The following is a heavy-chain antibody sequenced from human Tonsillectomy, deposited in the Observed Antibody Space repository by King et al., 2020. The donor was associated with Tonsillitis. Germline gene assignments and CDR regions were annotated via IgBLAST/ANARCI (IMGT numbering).Heavy chain of an antibody. Sequence: QLVQSGGGLVQPGGSLRLSCAASRFTFSNYAMSWVRQAPGKGLEWVSAISGRGGSTYYADSVKGRFTISRDNSKNTLYLQMNSLRAEDTAVYYCAKDLYSSNWYSTFDYWGQGTLATVSS. CDR3: AKDLYSSNWYSTFDY. CDR1: RFTFSNYA. J-gene: IGHJ4*02. V-gene: IGHV3-23*04. D-gene: IGHD6-13*01. CDR2: ISGRGGST.